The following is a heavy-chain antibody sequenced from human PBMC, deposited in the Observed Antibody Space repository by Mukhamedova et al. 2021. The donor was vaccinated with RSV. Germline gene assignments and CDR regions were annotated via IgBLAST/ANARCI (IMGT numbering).Heavy chain of an antibody. V-gene: IGHV3-30*04. CDR3: ARAYTSGPRGGADH. D-gene: IGHD3-16*01. Sequence: TYAIHWVRQAPGKGLEWVAVISNDGSKTYHADSVKGRFTISRDNSKNTLDLQMTSLSTEDSAAYYCARAYTSGPRGGADHWGQGT. J-gene: IGHJ4*02. CDR2: ISNDGSKT. CDR1: TYA.